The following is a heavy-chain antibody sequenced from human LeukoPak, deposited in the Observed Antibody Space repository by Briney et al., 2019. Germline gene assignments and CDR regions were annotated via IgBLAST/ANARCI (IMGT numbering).Heavy chain of an antibody. CDR1: GYTFTSYD. Sequence: ASVKVSCKASGYTFTSYDINWVRQATGQGLEWMGWMNPNSGNTGYAQKVQGRVTMTRNNSIGTAYMELSSLRSEDTAVYYCARGSSHTVGDFDYWGQGTLVTVSS. V-gene: IGHV1-8*01. D-gene: IGHD3-10*01. CDR2: MNPNSGNT. J-gene: IGHJ4*02. CDR3: ARGSSHTVGDFDY.